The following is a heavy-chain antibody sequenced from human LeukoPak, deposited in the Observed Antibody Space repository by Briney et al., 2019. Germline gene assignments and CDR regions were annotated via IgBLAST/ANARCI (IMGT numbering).Heavy chain of an antibody. CDR1: GYTFTGYY. J-gene: IGHJ4*02. CDR3: ARMNYYGSGSSKFDY. Sequence: GASVKVSCKASGYTFTGYYMHWVRQAPGQGLEWMGIINPSGGSTSYAQKFQGRVTMTRDASTSTVYMELSSLRSEDTAVYYCARMNYYGSGSSKFDYWGQGTLVTVSS. D-gene: IGHD3-10*01. CDR2: INPSGGST. V-gene: IGHV1-46*01.